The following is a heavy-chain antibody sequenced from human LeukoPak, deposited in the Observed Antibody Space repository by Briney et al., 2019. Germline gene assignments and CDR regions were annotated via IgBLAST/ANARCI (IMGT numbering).Heavy chain of an antibody. J-gene: IGHJ6*03. Sequence: SETLSLTCAVYGGSFSGYYWSWIRQPPGKGLEWIGEINHSGSTNYNPSLKSRVTISVDTSKNQFSLKLSSVTAADTAVYYCARQIRYSSGWYSTPPYMDVWGKGTTVTISS. CDR1: GGSFSGYY. CDR3: ARQIRYSSGWYSTPPYMDV. V-gene: IGHV4-34*01. CDR2: INHSGST. D-gene: IGHD6-19*01.